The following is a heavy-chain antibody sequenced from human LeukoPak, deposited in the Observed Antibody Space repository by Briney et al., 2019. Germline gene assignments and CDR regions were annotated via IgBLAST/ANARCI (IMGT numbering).Heavy chain of an antibody. CDR1: GYSFTSYL. CDR2: IYPGDSDT. D-gene: IGHD3-22*01. V-gene: IGHV5-51*01. J-gene: IGHJ3*02. Sequence: GASMNTSCKASGYSFTSYLIGWVRQTRGKGLEWMGIIYPGDSDTRYSPSFQGQVTISADKSISTAYLQRSSLKASDTAVCYCARPHFFDSSGYRSTGHVFDMWGQRTMVSVSS. CDR3: ARPHFFDSSGYRSTGHVFDM.